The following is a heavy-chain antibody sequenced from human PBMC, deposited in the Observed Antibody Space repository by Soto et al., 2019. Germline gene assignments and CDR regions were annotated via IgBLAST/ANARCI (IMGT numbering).Heavy chain of an antibody. Sequence: GGSLRLSCAASGFTFRSYAMPRVRPAHGKGLEWVAVISYEGSKKYYADAVKGRFTISSGNTKSTLYLQMNSLRAEDTALYYCARDGAWDIVVVPAQELYYYYYYGMGVWGQGTTGTVSS. CDR2: ISYEGSKK. J-gene: IGHJ6*02. D-gene: IGHD2-2*01. CDR1: GFTFRSYA. V-gene: IGHV3-30-3*01. CDR3: ARDGAWDIVVVPAQELYYYYYYGMGV.